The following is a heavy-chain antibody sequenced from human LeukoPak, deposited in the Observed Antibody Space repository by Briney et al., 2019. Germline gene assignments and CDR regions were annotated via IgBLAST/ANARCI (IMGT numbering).Heavy chain of an antibody. D-gene: IGHD6-13*01. CDR3: ARGLKSAAFDY. CDR1: GFTFSSYA. V-gene: IGHV3-30-3*01. J-gene: IGHJ4*02. Sequence: PGGSLRLSCAASGFTFSSYAMHWVRQAPGKGLEWVAVISYDGSNKYYADSVKGRFTISRDNSKNTLYLQMNSLRAGDTAVCYCARGLKSAAFDYWGQGTLVTVSS. CDR2: ISYDGSNK.